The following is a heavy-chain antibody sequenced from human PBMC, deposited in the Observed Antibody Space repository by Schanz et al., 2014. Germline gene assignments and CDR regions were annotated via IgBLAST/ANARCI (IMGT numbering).Heavy chain of an antibody. CDR3: ARHSGYYYYYGMDV. Sequence: QLQLQESGPGLVKPSETLSLTCTVSGGSISSSSYYWGWIRQPPGKGLEWIGSIYYSGSTYYNPSHKRRFNIPVDTPKTQFSLKLSSGTAADTAVYYCARHSGYYYYYGMDVWGQGTTVTVSS. CDR1: GGSISSSSYY. J-gene: IGHJ6*02. V-gene: IGHV4-39*01. CDR2: IYYSGST.